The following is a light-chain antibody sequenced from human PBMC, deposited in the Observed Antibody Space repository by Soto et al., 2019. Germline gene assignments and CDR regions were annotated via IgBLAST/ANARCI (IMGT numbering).Light chain of an antibody. CDR1: QDIRFY. V-gene: IGKV1-33*01. J-gene: IGKJ5*01. Sequence: DIQMTQSPSSLSASLGDRVTITCQASQDIRFYLNWYQHKTGQAPKLLIYDASQLETGVPSKFSGSGSGTDFTFTINNLQAEDIGTYYCQHYNSLPITFGQGTRLEN. CDR2: DAS. CDR3: QHYNSLPIT.